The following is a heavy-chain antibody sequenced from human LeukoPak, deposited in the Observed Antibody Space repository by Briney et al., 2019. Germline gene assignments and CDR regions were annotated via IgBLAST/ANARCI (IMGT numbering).Heavy chain of an antibody. Sequence: SETLSLTCTVSGGSISSYYWSWIRQPPGKGLEWIGYIYTSGSTNYNPSLKSRVTMSVDTSKNQFSLKLSSVTAADTAVYYCAREGYSSGWYFSLMDVWGQGTTVTVSS. CDR3: AREGYSSGWYFSLMDV. V-gene: IGHV4-4*08. CDR1: GGSISSYY. J-gene: IGHJ6*02. CDR2: IYTSGST. D-gene: IGHD6-19*01.